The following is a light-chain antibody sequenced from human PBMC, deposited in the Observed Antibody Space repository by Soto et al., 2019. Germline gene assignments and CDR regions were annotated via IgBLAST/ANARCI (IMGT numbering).Light chain of an antibody. Sequence: EIVLTQSPFTLSLSPGERATLSCRASQSVSSYLAWYQQKPGQAPRLLIYDASNRATGIPARFSGGGSGTAFTLTIDNLEPEDFAIYYCQQRSKWPPFTFGQGTRLEIK. V-gene: IGKV3-11*01. CDR1: QSVSSY. CDR2: DAS. J-gene: IGKJ5*01. CDR3: QQRSKWPPFT.